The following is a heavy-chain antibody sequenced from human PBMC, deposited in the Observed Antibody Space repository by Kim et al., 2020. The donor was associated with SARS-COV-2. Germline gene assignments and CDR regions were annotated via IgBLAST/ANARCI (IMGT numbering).Heavy chain of an antibody. Sequence: SETLSLTCTVSGGSISSYYWSWIRQPAGKGLEWIGRIYTSGSTNYNPSLKSRVTMSVDTSKNQFSLKLSSVTAADTAVYYCARDGSYYEPYYFDYWGQGTLVTVSS. CDR2: IYTSGST. CDR3: ARDGSYYEPYYFDY. J-gene: IGHJ4*02. D-gene: IGHD1-26*01. V-gene: IGHV4-4*07. CDR1: GGSISSYY.